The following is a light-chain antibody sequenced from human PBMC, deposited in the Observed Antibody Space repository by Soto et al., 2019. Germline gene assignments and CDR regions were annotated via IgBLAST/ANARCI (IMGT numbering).Light chain of an antibody. J-gene: IGLJ1*01. V-gene: IGLV2-14*01. CDR1: SSDVGGYNY. CDR2: EVS. Sequence: QSAPTQPASVSGSPGQSITISCTGTSSDVGGYNYVSWYQQHPGKAPKLMIYEVSNRPSGVSNRFSGSKSGNTASLTISGLQAEDEADYYCSSYTSSSTHYVFGTGTKLTVL. CDR3: SSYTSSSTHYV.